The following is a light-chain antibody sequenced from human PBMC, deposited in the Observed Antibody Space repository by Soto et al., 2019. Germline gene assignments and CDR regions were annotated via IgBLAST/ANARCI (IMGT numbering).Light chain of an antibody. CDR1: SSDVGEYKY. Sequence: QSVLTQPPSASGSPGQSVTISCTGSSSDVGEYKYVSWYQQHPGKAPKLIIYEVSNRPSGVSNRFSGSKSGNTASLTISGLQAEDEADYYCSSYTSSSTYVFGTGTKVTVL. J-gene: IGLJ1*01. CDR3: SSYTSSSTYV. CDR2: EVS. V-gene: IGLV2-14*01.